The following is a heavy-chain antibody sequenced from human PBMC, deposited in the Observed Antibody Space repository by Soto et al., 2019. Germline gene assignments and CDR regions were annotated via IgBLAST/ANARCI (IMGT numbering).Heavy chain of an antibody. Sequence: PGGSLRLSCAASGFTFSSFHMNWVRQAPGRGLEWVAYITSSSDTIYYSDSVKGRFTISRDNGKNSLFLQMNSLRDEDTAVYYCVRVVVVIPPGYYYAMDVWGQGTTVTVSS. CDR2: ITSSSDTI. J-gene: IGHJ6*02. V-gene: IGHV3-48*02. CDR1: GFTFSSFH. CDR3: VRVVVVIPPGYYYAMDV. D-gene: IGHD3-22*01.